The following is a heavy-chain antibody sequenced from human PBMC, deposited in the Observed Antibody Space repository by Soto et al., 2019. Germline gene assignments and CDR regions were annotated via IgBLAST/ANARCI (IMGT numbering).Heavy chain of an antibody. J-gene: IGHJ6*02. D-gene: IGHD1-26*01. CDR2: ISAYNGNT. Sequence: QVQLVQSGAEVKKPGASVKVSCKASGYTFTSYGFSWVRQAPGQGLEWMGWISAYNGNTNYAEKLQGRVTMTTDTSTSTAYMERRSLRSDDTAVYYCAREGSRPYYYYGMDVWGQGTTVTVSS. CDR3: AREGSRPYYYYGMDV. V-gene: IGHV1-18*01. CDR1: GYTFTSYG.